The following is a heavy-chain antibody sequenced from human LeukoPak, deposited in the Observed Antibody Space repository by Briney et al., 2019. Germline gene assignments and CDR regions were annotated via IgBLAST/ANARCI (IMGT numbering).Heavy chain of an antibody. CDR2: ISSSGSPI. J-gene: IGHJ6*03. CDR3: TRPRDYYYYVDV. Sequence: PGGSLRLSCAASGFTFSTYSMTWVRQAPGRGLEWISYISSSGSPIYHADSVKGRFNISRDNAKNSLYLQMNSLRAEDTAVYYCTRPRDYYYYVDVWGKGTTVTVSS. V-gene: IGHV3-48*01. CDR1: GFTFSTYS.